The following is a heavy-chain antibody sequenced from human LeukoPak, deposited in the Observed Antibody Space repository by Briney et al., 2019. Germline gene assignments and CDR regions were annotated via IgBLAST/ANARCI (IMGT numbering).Heavy chain of an antibody. CDR1: GFTFRNYW. CDR2: TKPDGSAE. Sequence: SGGSLRLSCAASGFTFRNYWMGWVRQAPGKGLEWVANTKPDGSAEYYADSVRGRFTTSRDNANNFLYLQMNRLRAEDTAVYYCARGGYSYGYGMDVWGQGTTVTVSS. D-gene: IGHD5-18*01. CDR3: ARGGYSYGYGMDV. V-gene: IGHV3-7*03. J-gene: IGHJ6*02.